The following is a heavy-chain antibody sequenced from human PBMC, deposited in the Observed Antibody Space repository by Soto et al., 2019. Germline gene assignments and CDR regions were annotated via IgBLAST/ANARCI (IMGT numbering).Heavy chain of an antibody. D-gene: IGHD3-3*01. Sequence: ASVKVSCKASGYTFTTYYMHWVRQAPGQGLEWMGIISPDGGRTSYAQKFQGRVTITADKSTSTAYMELSSLRSEDTAVYYCARVWDFWSGYYLDYWGQGTLVTVSS. CDR1: GYTFTTYY. CDR3: ARVWDFWSGYYLDY. J-gene: IGHJ4*02. CDR2: ISPDGGRT. V-gene: IGHV1-46*01.